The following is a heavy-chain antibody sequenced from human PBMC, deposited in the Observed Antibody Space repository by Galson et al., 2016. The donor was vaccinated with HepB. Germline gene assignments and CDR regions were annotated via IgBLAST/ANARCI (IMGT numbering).Heavy chain of an antibody. CDR1: GDSVASNSGG. V-gene: IGHV6-1*01. CDR3: SRDPAPLRYAFDI. D-gene: IGHD4-17*01. J-gene: IGHJ3*02. Sequence: CAISGDSVASNSGGWNWIRQSPSRGLEWLGRTYYRSKWYNDYAVSVKSRITINPDTSKNQFSLQLNSVTPEDTAVYYGSRDPAPLRYAFDIWGQGTMVTVSS. CDR2: TYYRSKWYN.